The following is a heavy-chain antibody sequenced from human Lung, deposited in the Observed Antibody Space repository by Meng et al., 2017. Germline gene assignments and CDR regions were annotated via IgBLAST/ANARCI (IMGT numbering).Heavy chain of an antibody. Sequence: QVQLQQSGPGLVKPSQTLSLTCAISGDSVSSNIAAWNWIRQSPSRGLEWLGRTYYRSRWYYDYAPSVKSRMTINPDTSKNQFSLQLNSVTPEDTAVYYCARDGVGATVGHFDYWGQGTLVTVSS. CDR2: TYYRSRWYY. CDR1: GDSVSSNIAA. CDR3: ARDGVGATVGHFDY. J-gene: IGHJ4*02. V-gene: IGHV6-1*01. D-gene: IGHD1-26*01.